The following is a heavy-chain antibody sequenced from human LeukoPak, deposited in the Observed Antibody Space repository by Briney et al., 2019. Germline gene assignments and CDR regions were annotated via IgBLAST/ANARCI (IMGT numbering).Heavy chain of an antibody. V-gene: IGHV1-8*01. CDR1: GYTLTSYD. Sequence: ASVKVSCKASGYTLTSYDINWVRQATGQGLEWMGWMNPNSGRTGYAQNFQGRITITRNTSISTAYMELSSLRSEDTAVYYCTRDFGGESRTSFDAFDIWGQGTMVTVSS. CDR3: TRDFGGESRTSFDAFDI. D-gene: IGHD2-2*01. J-gene: IGHJ3*02. CDR2: MNPNSGRT.